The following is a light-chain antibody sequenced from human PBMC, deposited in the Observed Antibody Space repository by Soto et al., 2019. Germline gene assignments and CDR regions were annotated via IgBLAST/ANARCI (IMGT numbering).Light chain of an antibody. CDR2: AAS. CDR1: QSIDIN. Sequence: DIVMTQSPASLSVSPGERATLSCRASQSIDINLAWYQQKPGQAPRLLFYAASSMAAGIPARFSGSGSGTDTTLTSSSLQSEDVTFYYQHQNHNWHTFGEGTKLEIK. J-gene: IGKJ2*01. CDR3: HQNHNWHT. V-gene: IGKV3-15*01.